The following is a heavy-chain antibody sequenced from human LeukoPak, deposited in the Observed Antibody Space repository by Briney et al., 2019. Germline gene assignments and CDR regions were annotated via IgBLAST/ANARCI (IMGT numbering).Heavy chain of an antibody. CDR3: ARGGGYYAIDY. D-gene: IGHD1-26*01. Sequence: GGSLRLSCAASGFIVNSNYMNWVRQAPGKGLEWVSVLYSDDTTYYADSVKGRFTISRDNSKNTLYLQVNNLRAEDMAVYYCARGGGYYAIDYWGQGTLVTVSS. J-gene: IGHJ4*02. V-gene: IGHV3-53*01. CDR2: LYSDDTT. CDR1: GFIVNSNY.